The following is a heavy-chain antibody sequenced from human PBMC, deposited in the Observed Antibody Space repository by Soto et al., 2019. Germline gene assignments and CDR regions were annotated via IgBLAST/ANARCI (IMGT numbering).Heavy chain of an antibody. CDR3: ARDARSSFDWFDP. Sequence: QVQLVQSGAEVKKPGSSVKVSCKASGGTFSSYTSSWVRQAPGQRLEWMGRIIPILGIANYAQKFQGRVTITADKSTSTAYMELSSLRSEDTAVYYCARDARSSFDWFDPWGQGILVTVSS. J-gene: IGHJ5*02. CDR1: GGTFSSYT. V-gene: IGHV1-69*08. CDR2: IIPILGIA.